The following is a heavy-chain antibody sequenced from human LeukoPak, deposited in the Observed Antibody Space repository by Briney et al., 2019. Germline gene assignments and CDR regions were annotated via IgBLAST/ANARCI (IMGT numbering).Heavy chain of an antibody. Sequence: GGSLRLSCAASGFTFSSYWMSWVRQAPGEGLEWVANIKQDGSEKYYVDSVKGRFTISRDNAKNSLYLQMNSLRAEDTAVYYCARISGSYSAPFDYWGQGTLVTVSS. D-gene: IGHD1-26*01. CDR1: GFTFSSYW. CDR2: IKQDGSEK. CDR3: ARISGSYSAPFDY. J-gene: IGHJ4*02. V-gene: IGHV3-7*01.